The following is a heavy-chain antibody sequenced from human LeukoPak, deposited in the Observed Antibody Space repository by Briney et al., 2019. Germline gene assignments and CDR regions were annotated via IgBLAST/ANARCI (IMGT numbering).Heavy chain of an antibody. J-gene: IGHJ4*02. CDR1: GGSISSGDYY. Sequence: SETLSLTCTVSGGSISSGDYYWRWIRQPPGKGLEWIGYIYYSGSTYYNPSLKSRVTISVDTSKNQFSLKLSSVTAADTAVYYCARGLSSSRKNDYWGQGTLVTVSS. D-gene: IGHD6-13*01. CDR2: IYYSGST. CDR3: ARGLSSSRKNDY. V-gene: IGHV4-30-4*01.